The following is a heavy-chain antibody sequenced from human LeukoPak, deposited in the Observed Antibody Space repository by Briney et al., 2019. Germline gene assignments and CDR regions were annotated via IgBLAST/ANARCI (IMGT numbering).Heavy chain of an antibody. CDR1: GGSISSYY. J-gene: IGHJ5*02. Sequence: SETLSLTCTVSGGSISSYYWSWIRQPPGKGLEWIGNIYYSGSTNYNPSLKSRVTISVDTSKNQFSLKLSSVTAADTAVYYCARDRYRATIFSGFDPWGQGTLVTVSS. D-gene: IGHD3-3*01. CDR3: ARDRYRATIFSGFDP. V-gene: IGHV4-59*01. CDR2: IYYSGST.